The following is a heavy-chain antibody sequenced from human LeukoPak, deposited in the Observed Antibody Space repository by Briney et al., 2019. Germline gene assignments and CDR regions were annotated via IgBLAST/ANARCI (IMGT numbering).Heavy chain of an antibody. CDR3: ARAVPQWLVPSYAFDI. Sequence: PSETLSLTCTVSGGSISGCYWSWIRQPAGKGLEWIGRIYTSGSTNYNPSLKSRVTMSVDTSKNQFSLKLSSVTAADTAVYYCARAVPQWLVPSYAFDIWGQGTMVTVSP. CDR1: GGSISGCY. V-gene: IGHV4-4*07. D-gene: IGHD6-19*01. CDR2: IYTSGST. J-gene: IGHJ3*02.